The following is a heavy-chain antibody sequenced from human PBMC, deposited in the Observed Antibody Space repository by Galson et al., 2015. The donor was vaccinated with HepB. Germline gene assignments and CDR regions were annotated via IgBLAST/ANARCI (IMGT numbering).Heavy chain of an antibody. CDR1: GFTFSSYG. Sequence: SLRLSCAASGFTFSSYGMHWVRQAPGKGLEWVAVISYDGSNKYYADSVKGRFTISRDNSKNTLYLQMSSLRAEDTAVYYCAKLLAHHDAFDIWGQGTMVTVSS. CDR3: AKLLAHHDAFDI. J-gene: IGHJ3*02. V-gene: IGHV3-30*18. D-gene: IGHD2-21*01. CDR2: ISYDGSNK.